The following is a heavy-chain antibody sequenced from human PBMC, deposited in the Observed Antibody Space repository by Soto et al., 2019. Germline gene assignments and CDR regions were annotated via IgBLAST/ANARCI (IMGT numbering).Heavy chain of an antibody. D-gene: IGHD3-9*01. Sequence: QVQLVQSGAEVKKPGASVKVSCKTSGYIFSTYAIQWVRQAPGHRLEWMGWINAVDDRTKYSQRFQDRVTFGLDTXXNTAYMELSSLRSEDTAVYYCARGYDVLPGYMIDYWGQGTLVTVSS. CDR2: INAVDDRT. V-gene: IGHV1-3*01. CDR1: GYIFSTYA. CDR3: ARGYDVLPGYMIDY. J-gene: IGHJ4*02.